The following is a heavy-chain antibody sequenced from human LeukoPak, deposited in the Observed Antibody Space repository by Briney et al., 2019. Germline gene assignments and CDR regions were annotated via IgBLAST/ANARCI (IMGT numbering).Heavy chain of an antibody. Sequence: GESLKISCKGSGYSFTSYWISWVRKMHGKGLEWMGRIDPSDSYTNYSPSFQGHVSISADKSTSTAYLQWSSLKASDTAMYYCARLAAGATIPNLDYWGQGTLVTVSS. CDR2: IDPSDSYT. D-gene: IGHD1-26*01. CDR1: GYSFTSYW. V-gene: IGHV5-10-1*01. CDR3: ARLAAGATIPNLDY. J-gene: IGHJ4*02.